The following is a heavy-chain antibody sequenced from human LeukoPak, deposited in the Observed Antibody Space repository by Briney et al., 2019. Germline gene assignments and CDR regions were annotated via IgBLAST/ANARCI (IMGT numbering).Heavy chain of an antibody. CDR2: IYYSGST. J-gene: IGHJ6*03. CDR1: GGSISSYY. D-gene: IGHD1-7*01. Sequence: PSETLSLTCTVSGGSISSYYWSWIRQPPGKGLEWIGYIYYSGSTNYNPSLKSRVTISVDTSKNQFSLKLSSVTAADTAVYYCARVLELREGYYYYYMDVWGKGTTVTVSS. CDR3: ARVLELREGYYYYYMDV. V-gene: IGHV4-59*01.